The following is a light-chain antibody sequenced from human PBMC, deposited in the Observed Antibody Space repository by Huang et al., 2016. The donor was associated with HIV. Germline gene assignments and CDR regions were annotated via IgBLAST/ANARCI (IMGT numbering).Light chain of an antibody. Sequence: DIVMTQSPDSLAVSLGERATINCKSSQSVLYSSNNKNYLAWYQQKAGQPPKLLIYLASTRESGVPDRFSGSGSGTDFTLTISSLQAEDVAVYYCQQYYSSPFTFGGGTKVEIK. CDR3: QQYYSSPFT. CDR2: LAS. CDR1: QSVLYSSNNKNY. V-gene: IGKV4-1*01. J-gene: IGKJ4*01.